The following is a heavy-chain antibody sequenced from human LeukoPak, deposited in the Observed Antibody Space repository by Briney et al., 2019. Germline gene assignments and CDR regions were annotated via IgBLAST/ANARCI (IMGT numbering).Heavy chain of an antibody. Sequence: PGGSLRLSCAASGFTFSSYSMNWVRQAPGGGLEWVSSISSSSSYIYYADSVKGRFTISRDNAKNSLYLQMNSLRAEDTAVYYCARDRGGGAILYYFDYWGQGTLVTVSS. V-gene: IGHV3-21*01. CDR3: ARDRGGGAILYYFDY. D-gene: IGHD3-10*01. CDR2: ISSSSSYI. J-gene: IGHJ4*02. CDR1: GFTFSSYS.